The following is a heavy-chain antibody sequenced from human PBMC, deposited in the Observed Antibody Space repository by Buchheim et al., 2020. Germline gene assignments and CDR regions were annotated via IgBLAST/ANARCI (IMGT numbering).Heavy chain of an antibody. V-gene: IGHV3-11*01. Sequence: QVQLVESEGALVKPGGSLRLSCAASGFSFSDYYMSWIRQAPGKGLEWISYISTRGTTIYYAESVKGRFTISRDNAKNSLYLQMNSLRAEDTAVYYCARGRNFDSYYFDYWGRGTL. CDR1: GFSFSDYY. CDR2: ISTRGTTI. J-gene: IGHJ4*01. CDR3: ARGRNFDSYYFDY. D-gene: IGHD3-9*01.